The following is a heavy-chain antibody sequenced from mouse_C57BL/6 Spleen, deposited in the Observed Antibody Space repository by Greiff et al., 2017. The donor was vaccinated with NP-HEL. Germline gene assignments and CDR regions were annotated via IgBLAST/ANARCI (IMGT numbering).Heavy chain of an antibody. D-gene: IGHD4-1*01. CDR1: GFSLTSYG. Sequence: QVQLKESGPGLVAPSQSLSITCTVSGFSLTSYGLSWVRQPPGKGLEWLGVIWGDGSTNYHSALISRLSISKVNCKSQVVLKLNSLQSDDTATYYCAKLGRGYAIDYWGQGTSVTVSS. J-gene: IGHJ4*01. CDR2: IWGDGST. CDR3: AKLGRGYAIDY. V-gene: IGHV2-3*01.